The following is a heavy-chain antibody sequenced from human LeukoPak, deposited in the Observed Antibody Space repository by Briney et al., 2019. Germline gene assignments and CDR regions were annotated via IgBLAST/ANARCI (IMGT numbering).Heavy chain of an antibody. Sequence: SETLSPTFTVSGGSLRSYYWSWIRQPAGKGLEWIGRIYTSGSTNYNPSLKSRVTMSVDTSKNQFSLKLSSVTAADTAVYYCASLNPAQDAFNIWGQGTMVTVSS. CDR3: ASLNPAQDAFNI. V-gene: IGHV4-4*07. CDR2: IYTSGST. CDR1: GGSLRSYY. J-gene: IGHJ3*02.